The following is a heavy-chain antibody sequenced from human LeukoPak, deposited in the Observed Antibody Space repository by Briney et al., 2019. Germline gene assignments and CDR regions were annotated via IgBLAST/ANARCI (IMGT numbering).Heavy chain of an antibody. CDR3: AREGFFATYDY. J-gene: IGHJ4*02. V-gene: IGHV3-30*04. CDR1: GFTFSSYA. Sequence: PGGSLRLSCAASGFTFSSYAMHWVRQAPGKGLEWVAVISYDGSNKYYADSVKGRFTISRDNSKNTLYLQMNSPRAEDTAVYYCAREGFFATYDYWGQGTLVTVSS. D-gene: IGHD3-3*01. CDR2: ISYDGSNK.